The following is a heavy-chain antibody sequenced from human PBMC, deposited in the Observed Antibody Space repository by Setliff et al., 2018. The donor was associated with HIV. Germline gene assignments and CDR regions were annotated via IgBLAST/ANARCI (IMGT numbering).Heavy chain of an antibody. V-gene: IGHV1-69*13. J-gene: IGHJ6*03. CDR2: ILPFFDTA. CDR3: ARGVYFTFSGEVIRHYLDV. D-gene: IGHD3-3*01. Sequence: ASVKVSCKVSGGTFTRNCISWVRQAPGQGLEWMGGILPFFDTANYAQKFQGRVTITADESTSTVHMELSSLTSEDTAAYYCARGVYFTFSGEVIRHYLDVWGKGTTVTVSS. CDR1: GGTFTRNC.